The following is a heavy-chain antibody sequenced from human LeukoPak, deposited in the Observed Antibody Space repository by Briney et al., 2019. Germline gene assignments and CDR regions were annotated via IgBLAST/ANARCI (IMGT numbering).Heavy chain of an antibody. V-gene: IGHV3-43D*03. J-gene: IGHJ4*02. CDR2: ISWDGGST. Sequence: GGSLRLSCAASGFTFEDYAMHWVRQAPGKGLEWVSLISWDGGSTYYADSVKGRFTISRDNSKNSLYLQMNSLRAEDTALYYCAKDSSGYDGHFGYWGQGTLVTVSS. CDR3: AKDSSGYDGHFGY. CDR1: GFTFEDYA. D-gene: IGHD5-12*01.